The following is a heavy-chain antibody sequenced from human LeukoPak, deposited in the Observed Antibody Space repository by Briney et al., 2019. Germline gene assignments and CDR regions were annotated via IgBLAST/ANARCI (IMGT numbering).Heavy chain of an antibody. D-gene: IGHD4-17*01. CDR1: GFTVSRNY. CDR3: ARGRGGYGDYPD. V-gene: IGHV3-66*01. Sequence: PGGSLRLSCAASGFTVSRNYMSWVRQAPGKGLEWVSVIYSGGNPYYADSVKGRSTISRDSFKNTLYLEMNTLRDEDTAVYYCARGRGGYGDYPDWGQGTLVTVSS. CDR2: IYSGGNP. J-gene: IGHJ4*02.